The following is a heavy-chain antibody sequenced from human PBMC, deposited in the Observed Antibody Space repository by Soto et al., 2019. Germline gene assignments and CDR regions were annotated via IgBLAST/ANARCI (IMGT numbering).Heavy chain of an antibody. V-gene: IGHV1-8*01. CDR1: GYTFTTYD. J-gene: IGHJ4*02. CDR2: MNPNSGDT. D-gene: IGHD3-16*01. CDR3: ARSRGGGGVNFDF. Sequence: QVQLVQSGAEVREPGASVKVSCKASGYTFTTYDINWVRQATGQGLEWMGWMNPNSGDTGYVQKFQGRVAMTRDTSISTAYMELTSMRSEDTAVYYCARSRGGGGVNFDFWGQGTLVTVPS.